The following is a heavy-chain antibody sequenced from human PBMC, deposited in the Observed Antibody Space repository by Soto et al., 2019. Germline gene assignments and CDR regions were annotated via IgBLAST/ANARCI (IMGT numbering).Heavy chain of an antibody. CDR3: AKEVAAASDY. CDR2: ISGSGGST. J-gene: IGHJ4*02. D-gene: IGHD6-13*01. V-gene: IGHV3-23*01. Sequence: EVQLLESGGGLVQPGGTLRLPCAATGFTFSNYAMSWVRQAPGKGLEWVSAISGSGGSTYYADSVKGRFTISRDNSKNTLYLQMNSLRAEDTAVYYRAKEVAAASDYWGQGTLVTVSS. CDR1: GFTFSNYA.